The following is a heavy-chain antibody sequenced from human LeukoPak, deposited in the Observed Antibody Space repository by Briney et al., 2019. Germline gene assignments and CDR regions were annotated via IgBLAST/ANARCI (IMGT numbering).Heavy chain of an antibody. V-gene: IGHV4-59*01. J-gene: IGHJ4*02. CDR3: ARTKLYCSGGSCYSSLDY. Sequence: PSETLSLTCTVSGGSISNYYWSCIRQPPGKGLEWIGYISYSGSTISNPSLKSRVTISVDTSKNQFSLKLTSVTAADTALYYCARTKLYCSGGSCYSSLDYWGQGTLVTVSS. CDR2: ISYSGST. CDR1: GGSISNYY. D-gene: IGHD2-15*01.